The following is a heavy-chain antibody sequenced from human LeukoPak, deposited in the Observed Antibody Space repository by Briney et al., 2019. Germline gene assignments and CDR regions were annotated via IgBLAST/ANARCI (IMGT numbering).Heavy chain of an antibody. CDR3: ARDQMALVTPNWFDP. Sequence: SETLSLTCTVSGGSISSYYWSWNRQPAGKGLEWIGRIYTSGSTNYNPSLKSRVTMSVDTSKNQFSLKLSSVTAADTAVYYCARDQMALVTPNWFDPWGQGTLVTVSS. D-gene: IGHD4-23*01. CDR1: GGSISSYY. J-gene: IGHJ5*02. V-gene: IGHV4-4*07. CDR2: IYTSGST.